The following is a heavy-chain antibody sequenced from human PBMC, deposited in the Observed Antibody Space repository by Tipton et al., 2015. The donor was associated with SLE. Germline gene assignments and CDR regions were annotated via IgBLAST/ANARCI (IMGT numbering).Heavy chain of an antibody. CDR1: GDSITSITRTNW. D-gene: IGHD4-17*01. CDR3: AKDYNHDNADYN. Sequence: TLSLTCTVSGDSITSITRTNWWSWVRQPPGKGLEWIGEIFHTGSTSYNPSLRSRVTISVDKSKNQFSLKLSSVTVADTAVYYCAKDYNHDNADYNWGQGTLVIVSS. V-gene: IGHV4-4*02. CDR2: IFHTGST. J-gene: IGHJ4*02.